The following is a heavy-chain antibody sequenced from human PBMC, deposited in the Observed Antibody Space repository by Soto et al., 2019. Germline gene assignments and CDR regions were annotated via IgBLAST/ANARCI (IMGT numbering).Heavy chain of an antibody. CDR2: IYSSGSR. V-gene: IGHV4-39*01. D-gene: IGHD6-19*01. CDR3: SRIAVSVPITGFDY. CDR1: GDSLSSSRHY. J-gene: IGHJ4*02. Sequence: SETLSLTCTVSGDSLSSSRHYWGWIRQPPGKGLEWIGSIYSSGSRYYNPSLKSRVTISVDTSKNQSSLKVNSVTAADTVVYYCSRIAVSVPITGFDYWGQGALVTVSS.